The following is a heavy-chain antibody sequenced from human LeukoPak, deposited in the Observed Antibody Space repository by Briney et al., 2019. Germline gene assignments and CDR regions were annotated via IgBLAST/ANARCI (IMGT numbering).Heavy chain of an antibody. CDR1: GFTFSRFS. CDR2: IYVTGNYI. D-gene: IGHD1-14*01. J-gene: IGHJ4*02. CDR3: AREFNTIGNFHY. Sequence: PGGSLRLSCATSGFTFSRFSFRWVRQAPGKGLEWVASIYVTGNYIYYADSVKGRVTISRDNAKNSVFLQMNSLRVEDTAVYYCAREFNTIGNFHYWGQGALVTVSS. V-gene: IGHV3-21*01.